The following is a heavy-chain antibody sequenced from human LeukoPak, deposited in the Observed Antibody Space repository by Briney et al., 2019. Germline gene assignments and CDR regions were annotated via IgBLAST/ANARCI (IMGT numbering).Heavy chain of an antibody. CDR1: GFTVSNKY. J-gene: IGHJ3*02. CDR2: IYSGGST. V-gene: IGHV3-53*01. CDR3: ARSGSDAFDI. D-gene: IGHD3-10*01. Sequence: PGGSLRLSCTASGFTVSNKYMSWVRQAPGKGLEWVSVIYSGGSTYYADSVKGRFTISRDNSKNTLYLQMSSLRAEDTAVYYRARSGSDAFDIWGQGTMVIVSS.